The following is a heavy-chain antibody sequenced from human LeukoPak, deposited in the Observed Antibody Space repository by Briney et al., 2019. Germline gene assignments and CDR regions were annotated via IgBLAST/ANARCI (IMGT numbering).Heavy chain of an antibody. J-gene: IGHJ6*02. CDR3: ARDHSSSAHYYYGMDV. Sequence: GESLNISCKGSGYSFTSYWIGWVRQMPGKGLEWMGIIYPGDSDTRYSPSFQGQVTISADKSISTAYLQWSSLKASDTAMYYCARDHSSSAHYYYGMDVWGQGTTVTVSS. V-gene: IGHV5-51*01. CDR1: GYSFTSYW. CDR2: IYPGDSDT. D-gene: IGHD6-6*01.